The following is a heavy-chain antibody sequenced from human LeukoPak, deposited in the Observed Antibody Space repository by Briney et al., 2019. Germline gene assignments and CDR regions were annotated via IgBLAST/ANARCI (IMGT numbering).Heavy chain of an antibody. CDR2: IKQDGSEK. J-gene: IGHJ4*02. CDR1: GFTFSSYW. V-gene: IGHV3-7*03. Sequence: GGSLRLSCAASGFTFSSYWMRWVRQAPGKGLEWVANIKQDGSEKNYVDSVKGRFTISRDNAKNSLYLQMNSLRAEDTAVYYCAKGYSSGWYYSYFDYWGQGTLVTVSS. D-gene: IGHD6-19*01. CDR3: AKGYSSGWYYSYFDY.